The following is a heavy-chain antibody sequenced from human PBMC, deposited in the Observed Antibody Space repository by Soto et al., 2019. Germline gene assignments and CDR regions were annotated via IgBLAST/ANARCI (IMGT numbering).Heavy chain of an antibody. J-gene: IGHJ6*02. D-gene: IGHD3-22*01. CDR2: IKQDGSEK. V-gene: IGHV3-7*03. Sequence: GGSLRLSCAASGFTFSSYCMSWVRQAPGKGLEWVSNIKQDGSEKYYVDSVKGRFTISRDNAKNSLYLQMNSLRAEDTAVYYCARYSYDSSGYYYYYYGMDVWGQGTTVTVSS. CDR3: ARYSYDSSGYYYYYYGMDV. CDR1: GFTFSSYC.